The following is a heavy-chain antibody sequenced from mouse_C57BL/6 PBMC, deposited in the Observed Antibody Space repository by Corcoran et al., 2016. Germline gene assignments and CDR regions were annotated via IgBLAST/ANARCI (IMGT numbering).Heavy chain of an antibody. Sequence: QVQLQQSGPELLKPGASVKLSCKASGYTFTSYDINWVKQRPGQGLEWIGWIYPRDGSTKYNEKFKGKATLTVDTSASTAYMQLHSLTSEDSAVYFCARRKIYDGNPDYAMDYWGQGTSVTVSS. J-gene: IGHJ4*01. CDR3: ARRKIYDGNPDYAMDY. CDR2: IYPRDGST. D-gene: IGHD2-1*01. CDR1: GYTFTSYD. V-gene: IGHV1-85*01.